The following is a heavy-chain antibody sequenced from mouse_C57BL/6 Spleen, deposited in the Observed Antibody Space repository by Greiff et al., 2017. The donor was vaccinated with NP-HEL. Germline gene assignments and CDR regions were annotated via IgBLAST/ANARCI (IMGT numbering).Heavy chain of an antibody. D-gene: IGHD2-4*01. CDR2: IDPNSGGT. V-gene: IGHV1-72*01. Sequence: QVQLQQPGAELVKPGASVKLSCKASGYTFTSYWMHWVKQRPGRGLKWIGRIDPNSGGTKYNEKFKSKATLTVDKPSSTAYMQLSSLTSEDSAVYYCARGIYYDYDGGDAMDYWGQGTSVTVSS. J-gene: IGHJ4*01. CDR3: ARGIYYDYDGGDAMDY. CDR1: GYTFTSYW.